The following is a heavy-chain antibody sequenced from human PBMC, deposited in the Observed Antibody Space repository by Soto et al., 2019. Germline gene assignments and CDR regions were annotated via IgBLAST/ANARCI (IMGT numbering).Heavy chain of an antibody. J-gene: IGHJ3*02. CDR1: GGSISSGDSY. Sequence: QVQLQESGPGLVKPSQTLSLTCTVSGGSISSGDSYWSWIRQPPGKGLEWIGYIHYSWSTYYMPSLKSRANLSLDTSKNQFSLKLSSVTAADTAVYYCARAFGYVDSSDYSLKDVFDIWGQGTLVTVSS. CDR3: ARAFGYVDSSDYSLKDVFDI. CDR2: IHYSWST. V-gene: IGHV4-30-4*01. D-gene: IGHD3-22*01.